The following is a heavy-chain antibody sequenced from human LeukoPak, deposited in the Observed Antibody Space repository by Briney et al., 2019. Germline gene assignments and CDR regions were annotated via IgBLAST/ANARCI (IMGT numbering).Heavy chain of an antibody. CDR3: ARDQATVATPWVDY. V-gene: IGHV1-2*06. Sequence: GASVKVSCKASRYTFTNYYLHWVRQAPGQGLEWMGRINPNSGGTKPAQKFLGRVTMTRDTSISTAYMELTRLTYDDTAVYYCARDQATVATPWVDYWGQGTLVTVSS. J-gene: IGHJ4*02. CDR1: RYTFTNYY. D-gene: IGHD4-17*01. CDR2: INPNSGGT.